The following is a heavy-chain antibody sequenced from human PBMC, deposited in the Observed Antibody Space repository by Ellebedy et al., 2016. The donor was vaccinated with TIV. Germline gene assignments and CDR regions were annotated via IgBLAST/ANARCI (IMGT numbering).Heavy chain of an antibody. CDR2: INPSGGST. CDR1: GYTFTSYY. D-gene: IGHD3-10*01. J-gene: IGHJ5*02. Sequence: ASVKVSCXASGYTFTSYYMHWVRQAPGQGLEWMGIINPSGGSTSYAQKFQGRVTMTRDTSTSTVYMELSSLRSEDTAVYYCATEIPNERSYGSGSYPKGFDPWGQGTLVTVSS. V-gene: IGHV1-46*01. CDR3: ATEIPNERSYGSGSYPKGFDP.